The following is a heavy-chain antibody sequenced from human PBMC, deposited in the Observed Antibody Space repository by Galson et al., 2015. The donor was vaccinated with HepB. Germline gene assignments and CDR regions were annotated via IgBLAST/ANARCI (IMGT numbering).Heavy chain of an antibody. CDR1: GFTFSSYA. J-gene: IGHJ4*02. CDR2: ISYDGSNK. CDR3: AREGGHYYGSGSYSASPNFDY. V-gene: IGHV3-30-3*01. Sequence: SLRLSCAASGFTFSSYAMHWVRQAPGKGLEWVAVISYDGSNKYYADSVKGRFTISRDNSKNTLYLQMNSLRAEDTAVYYCAREGGHYYGSGSYSASPNFDYWGQGTLVTVSS. D-gene: IGHD3-10*01.